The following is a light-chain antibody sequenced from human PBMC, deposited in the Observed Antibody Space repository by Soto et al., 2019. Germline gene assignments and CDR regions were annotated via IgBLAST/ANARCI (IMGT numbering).Light chain of an antibody. CDR2: GNN. V-gene: IGLV1-40*01. Sequence: QSVLTQPPSVSGAPGQRVTISCTGSSSNIGAGCDVHWYQQLPGTAPKLLIYGNNNRPSGVPDRLSGSKSGTSASLAITRLQAEDEADYYCQSYDSSLSGYVFGSGTKVTVL. J-gene: IGLJ1*01. CDR1: SSNIGAGCD. CDR3: QSYDSSLSGYV.